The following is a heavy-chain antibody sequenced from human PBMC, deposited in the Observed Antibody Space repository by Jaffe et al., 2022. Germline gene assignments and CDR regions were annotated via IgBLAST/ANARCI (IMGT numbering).Heavy chain of an antibody. CDR2: IRSKAYGGTT. Sequence: EVQLVESGGGLVQPGRSLRLSCTASGFTFGDYAMSWVRQAPGKGLEWVGFIRSKAYGGTTEYAASVKGRFTISRDDSKSIAYLQMNSLKTEDTAVYYCTREGTAMVWDMDVWGKGTTVTVSS. V-gene: IGHV3-49*04. CDR1: GFTFGDYA. J-gene: IGHJ6*03. D-gene: IGHD5-18*01. CDR3: TREGTAMVWDMDV.